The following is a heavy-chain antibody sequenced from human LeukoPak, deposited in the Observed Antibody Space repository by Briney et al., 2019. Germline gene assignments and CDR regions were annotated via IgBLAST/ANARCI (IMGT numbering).Heavy chain of an antibody. Sequence: SETLSLTCAVYGGSFSGYYWSWIRQPPGKGREWIGEINHSGNTNYNPSLKSRVTISVDTSKNQFSLNLNSVTAADTAVYYCATVVVNWNYVNYWGRGVLVTVSS. CDR1: GGSFSGYY. D-gene: IGHD1-7*01. J-gene: IGHJ4*02. CDR2: INHSGNT. CDR3: ATVVVNWNYVNY. V-gene: IGHV4-34*01.